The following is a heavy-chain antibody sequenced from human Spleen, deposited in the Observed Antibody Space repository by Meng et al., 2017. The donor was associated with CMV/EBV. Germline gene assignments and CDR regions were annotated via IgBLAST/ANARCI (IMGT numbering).Heavy chain of an antibody. V-gene: IGHV4-39*01. D-gene: IGHD5-12*01. CDR1: RGSISSSTYY. CDR3: ARSEVATINIWGFDY. Sequence: SETLSLTCTVSRGSISSSTYYWGWIRQPPGKGLEWIGSIHSGGSAYYNPSLRSRVAISGDTSKNQFSLKLTSVTAADTAVYYCARSEVATINIWGFDYWGQGILVTVSS. CDR2: IHSGGSA. J-gene: IGHJ4*02.